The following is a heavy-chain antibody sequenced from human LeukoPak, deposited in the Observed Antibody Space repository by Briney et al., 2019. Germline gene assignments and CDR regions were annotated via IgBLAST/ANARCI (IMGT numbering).Heavy chain of an antibody. V-gene: IGHV4-59*01. CDR2: IYYTGST. J-gene: IGHJ4*02. D-gene: IGHD3-22*01. Sequence: PSETLSLTCAVYGGSFSGYYWSWIRQSPGKGLESLGYIYYTGSTNYNPSLKSRVTMSVDTSRNQFFLRLSSVTAADTAVYYCARHRAPTYYYDSSGYYERRYYFDYWGQGTLVTVSS. CDR1: GGSFSGYY. CDR3: ARHRAPTYYYDSSGYYERRYYFDY.